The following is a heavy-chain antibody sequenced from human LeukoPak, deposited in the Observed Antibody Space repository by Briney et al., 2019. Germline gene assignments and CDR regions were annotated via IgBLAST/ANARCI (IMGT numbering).Heavy chain of an antibody. CDR3: ARHEYSGSYYGLSWFDP. V-gene: IGHV4-39*01. J-gene: IGHJ5*02. CDR2: IYYSGST. Sequence: KPSETLSLTCTVSGGSISSSGYYWGWIRQPPGKGLEWIASIYYSGSTYYNPSLKCRVTISVDTSKNQLSLKLSSLTAADTAVYYCARHEYSGSYYGLSWFDPWGQGTLVTVSS. D-gene: IGHD1-26*01. CDR1: GGSISSSGYY.